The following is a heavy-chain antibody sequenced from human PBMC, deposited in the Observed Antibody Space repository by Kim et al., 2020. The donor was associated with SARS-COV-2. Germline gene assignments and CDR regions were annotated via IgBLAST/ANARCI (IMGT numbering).Heavy chain of an antibody. D-gene: IGHD3-10*01. V-gene: IGHV1-2*02. Sequence: ASVKVSCKASGYTFTGYYMHWVRQAPGQGLEWMGWINPNSGGTNYAQKFQGRVTMTRDTSISTAYMELSRLRSDDTAVYYCAREGIFRITMPPRLRMDVWGQGTTVTVSS. CDR3: AREGIFRITMPPRLRMDV. J-gene: IGHJ6*02. CDR2: INPNSGGT. CDR1: GYTFTGYY.